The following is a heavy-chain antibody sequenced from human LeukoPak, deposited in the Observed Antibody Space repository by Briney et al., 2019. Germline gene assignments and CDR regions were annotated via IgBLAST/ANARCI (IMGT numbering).Heavy chain of an antibody. Sequence: QPGRSLRPSCPASGFTFINNSISCVRQAPGNGLEWDSSISGSGGGTYYADSVKGRFTISRDNSKNTLYLQVNSLGAEDTAVYYCVKKGPVNDWFAEFASWGHGALVTVSS. D-gene: IGHD3-9*01. J-gene: IGHJ5*01. CDR3: VKKGPVNDWFAEFAS. CDR2: ISGSGGGT. V-gene: IGHV3-23*01. CDR1: GFTFINNS.